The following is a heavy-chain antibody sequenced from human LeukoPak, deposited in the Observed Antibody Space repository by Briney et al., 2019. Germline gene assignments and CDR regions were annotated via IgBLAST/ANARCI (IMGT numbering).Heavy chain of an antibody. Sequence: SETLSLTCTVSGGSISSSSYYWGWIRQPPGKGLEWIGSIYYSGSTYYNPSLKSRVTISVDTSKNQFSLKLSSVTAADTAVYYCARGQVAGIHSGTSGVDYWGQGTLVTVST. V-gene: IGHV4-39*07. J-gene: IGHJ4*02. CDR3: ARGQVAGIHSGTSGVDY. CDR2: IYYSGST. CDR1: GGSISSSSYY. D-gene: IGHD6-19*01.